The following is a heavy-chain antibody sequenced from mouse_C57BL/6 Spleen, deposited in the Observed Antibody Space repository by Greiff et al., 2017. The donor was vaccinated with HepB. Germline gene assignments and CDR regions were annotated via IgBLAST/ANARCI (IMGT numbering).Heavy chain of an antibody. CDR1: GYAFSSYW. J-gene: IGHJ2*01. CDR2: IYPGDGDT. D-gene: IGHD2-3*01. CDR3: AREEDGYYLDY. V-gene: IGHV1-80*01. Sequence: QVQLQQSGAELVKPGASVKISCKASGYAFSSYWMNWVKQRPGKGLEWIGQIYPGDGDTNYNGKFKGKATLTADKSSSTAYMQLSSLTSEDSAVYFCAREEDGYYLDYWGQGTTLTVSS.